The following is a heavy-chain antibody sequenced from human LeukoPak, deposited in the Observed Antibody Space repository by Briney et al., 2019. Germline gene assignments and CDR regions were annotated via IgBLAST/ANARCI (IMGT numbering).Heavy chain of an antibody. CDR1: GFTFSSYS. J-gene: IGHJ3*02. V-gene: IGHV3-48*01. CDR2: ISSSSSTI. D-gene: IGHD3-16*01. Sequence: PGGSLRLSCAASGFTFSSYSMNWIRQAPGKGLEWVSYISSSSSTIYYADSVKGRFTISRDNAKNSLYLQMNSLRAEDTAVYYCARDRAILGAFDIWGQGTMVTVSS. CDR3: ARDRAILGAFDI.